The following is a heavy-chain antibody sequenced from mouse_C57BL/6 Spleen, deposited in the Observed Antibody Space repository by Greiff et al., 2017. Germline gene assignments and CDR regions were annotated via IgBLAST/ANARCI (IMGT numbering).Heavy chain of an antibody. CDR1: GYSFTGYY. CDR3: AISGKTGTFFDY. D-gene: IGHD4-1*01. Sequence: VQLQQSGPELVKPGASVKISCKASGYSFTGYYMNWVKQSPEKSLEWIGEINPSTGGTTYNQKFKAKATLTVDKSSSTAYMQLKSLTSEDSAVYCCAISGKTGTFFDYWGQGTTLTVSS. J-gene: IGHJ2*01. V-gene: IGHV1-42*01. CDR2: INPSTGGT.